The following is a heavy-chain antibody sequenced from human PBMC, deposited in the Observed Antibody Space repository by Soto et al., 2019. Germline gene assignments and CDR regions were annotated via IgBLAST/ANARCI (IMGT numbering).Heavy chain of an antibody. CDR3: AKDRTEVTGGIHY. Sequence: GGSLRLSCAASGFTFSSYAMHWVRQAPGKGLEWVAVISYDGGNKYYADSVKGRFTISRDNSKNTLYLQMNSLRAEDTAVYYCAKDRTEVTGGIHYWGQGTLVTVSS. J-gene: IGHJ4*02. D-gene: IGHD2-15*01. CDR1: GFTFSSYA. V-gene: IGHV3-30*04. CDR2: ISYDGGNK.